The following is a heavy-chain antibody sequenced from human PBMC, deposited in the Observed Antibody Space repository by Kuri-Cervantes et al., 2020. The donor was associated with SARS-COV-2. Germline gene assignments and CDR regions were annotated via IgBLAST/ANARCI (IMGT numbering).Heavy chain of an antibody. Sequence: GGSLRLSCAASGFTFSSYWMSWVRQAPGKGLEWVSAISGSGGSTYYADSVKGRFTISRDNSKNTLYLQMNSLRAEDTAVYYCAKDLSAITMIVGGGAFDIWGQGTMVTVSS. CDR3: AKDLSAITMIVGGGAFDI. CDR2: ISGSGGST. D-gene: IGHD3-22*01. CDR1: GFTFSSYW. V-gene: IGHV3-23*01. J-gene: IGHJ3*02.